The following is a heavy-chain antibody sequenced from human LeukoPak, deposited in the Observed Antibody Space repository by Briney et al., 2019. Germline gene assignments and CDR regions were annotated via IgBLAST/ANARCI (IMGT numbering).Heavy chain of an antibody. Sequence: GRSLRLSCAASGFTFSSYGMHWARQAPGKGLEWVAVISYDGSNKYYADSVKGRFTISRDNSKNTLYLQMNSLRVEDTAVYYCAKYYDSSGNPVAFDIWGKGTMVSVSS. J-gene: IGHJ3*02. CDR3: AKYYDSSGNPVAFDI. V-gene: IGHV3-30*18. CDR2: ISYDGSNK. CDR1: GFTFSSYG. D-gene: IGHD3-22*01.